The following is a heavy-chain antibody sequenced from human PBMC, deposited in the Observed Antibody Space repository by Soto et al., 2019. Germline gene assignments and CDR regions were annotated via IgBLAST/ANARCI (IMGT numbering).Heavy chain of an antibody. Sequence: GGSTRLSCAAAGFTFSSSGMHWVSTAPGKGLEWVAVISYDGSNKYYADSVKGRFTISRDNSKNTLYLQMNSLRAEDTAVYYCAKDPGDIVVVPAVSMDVWGQGTTVTGS. CDR2: ISYDGSNK. J-gene: IGHJ6*02. D-gene: IGHD2-2*01. V-gene: IGHV3-30*18. CDR3: AKDPGDIVVVPAVSMDV. CDR1: GFTFSSSG.